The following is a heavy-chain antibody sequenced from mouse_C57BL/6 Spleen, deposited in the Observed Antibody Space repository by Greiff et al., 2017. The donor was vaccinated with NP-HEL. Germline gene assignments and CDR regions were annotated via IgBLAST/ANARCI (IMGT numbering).Heavy chain of an antibody. CDR3: TRRNYYGSSFQAWFAY. CDR1: GYTFTSYW. V-gene: IGHV1-5*01. CDR2: IYPGNSDT. Sequence: DVQLQESGTVLARPGASVKMSCKTSGYTFTSYWMHWVKQRPGQGLEWIGAIYPGNSDTSYNQKFKGKAKLTAVTSASTAYMELSSLTNEDSAVYYGTRRNYYGSSFQAWFAYWGQGTLVTVSA. J-gene: IGHJ3*01. D-gene: IGHD1-1*01.